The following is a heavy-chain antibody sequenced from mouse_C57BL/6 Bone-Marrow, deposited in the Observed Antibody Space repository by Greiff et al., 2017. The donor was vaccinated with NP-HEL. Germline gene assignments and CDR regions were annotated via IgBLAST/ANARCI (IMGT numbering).Heavy chain of an antibody. Sequence: QVQLQQSGAELVKPGASVKLSCKASGYTFTSYWMQWVKQRPGQGLEWIGEIDPSDSYTNYNQKFKGKATLTVDTSSSTAYMQLSSLTSEDSAVYYCARNGKPPWLAYWGQGTLVTVSA. CDR3: ARNGKPPWLAY. D-gene: IGHD2-1*01. CDR1: GYTFTSYW. V-gene: IGHV1-50*01. CDR2: IDPSDSYT. J-gene: IGHJ3*01.